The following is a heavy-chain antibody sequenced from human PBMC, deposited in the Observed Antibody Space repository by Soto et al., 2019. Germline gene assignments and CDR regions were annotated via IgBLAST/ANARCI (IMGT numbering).Heavy chain of an antibody. D-gene: IGHD3-3*01. J-gene: IGHJ4*02. CDR2: LIPIFGTA. Sequence: QVQLVQSGAEVKKPGSSVKVSCKASGGTFSSYAISWVRQAPGQGLEWMGGLIPIFGTANYAQKFQGRVTITADESTSTAYMELSSLRSEDTAVYYCARGPRFLEWLLYGYYFDYWGQGTLVTVSS. V-gene: IGHV1-69*01. CDR1: GGTFSSYA. CDR3: ARGPRFLEWLLYGYYFDY.